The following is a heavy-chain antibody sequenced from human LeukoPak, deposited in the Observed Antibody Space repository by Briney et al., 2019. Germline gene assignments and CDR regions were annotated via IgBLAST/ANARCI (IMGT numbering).Heavy chain of an antibody. CDR2: MNPNSGNT. CDR3: ARSPYSGSYKRARTTKDDY. Sequence: PEESLKISCKASGYTFTSYDINWVRQATGQGLEWMGWMNPNSGNTGYAQKFQGRVTMTRNTSISTAYMELSSLRSEDTAVYYCARSPYSGSYKRARTTKDDYWGQGTLVTVSS. J-gene: IGHJ4*02. CDR1: GYTFTSYD. D-gene: IGHD1-26*01. V-gene: IGHV1-8*01.